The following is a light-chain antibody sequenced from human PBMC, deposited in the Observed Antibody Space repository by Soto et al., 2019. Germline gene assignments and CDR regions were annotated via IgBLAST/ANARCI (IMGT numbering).Light chain of an antibody. Sequence: EIVLTQSPGTLYLSPGEGATLSCRASQTVSSSFLAWYQQKAGQAPRLLIYGASSRATGIPDRFSGSGSGTDFTLTITRLEPEDFAVYYWQQYGSSPGTFCQGTKVEIK. CDR3: QQYGSSPGT. CDR2: GAS. V-gene: IGKV3-20*01. CDR1: QTVSSSF. J-gene: IGKJ1*01.